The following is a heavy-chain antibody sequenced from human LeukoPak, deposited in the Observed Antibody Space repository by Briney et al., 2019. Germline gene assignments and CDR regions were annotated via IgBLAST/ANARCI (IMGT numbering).Heavy chain of an antibody. Sequence: SQTLSLTCTVSGGSISNGNSYWNWIRQPAGKGLEWIGRIHTSGTTNYNPSLKSRVTISVDTSKNQFSLNLNSVTAAGTAAYYCAXEQRWLQSLDYXGQGNLVTVSS. CDR2: IHTSGTT. CDR1: GGSISNGNSY. CDR3: AXEQRWLQSLDY. J-gene: IGHJ4*02. D-gene: IGHD5-24*01. V-gene: IGHV4-61*02.